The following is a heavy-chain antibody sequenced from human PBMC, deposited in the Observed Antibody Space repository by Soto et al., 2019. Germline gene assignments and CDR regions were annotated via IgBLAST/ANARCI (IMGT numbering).Heavy chain of an antibody. CDR3: AGLYHYDSSGYYDY. D-gene: IGHD3-22*01. CDR2: INPSGGRT. CDR1: GNSFATYY. Sequence: ASVKVSCKASGNSFATYYMHWVRQAPGQGLEWMGIINPSGGRTTYAQKFQGRVTMTRDTSTSTFHMELSSLTSEDTAVYYCAGLYHYDSSGYYDYWGQGTLVTVST. J-gene: IGHJ4*02. V-gene: IGHV1-46*01.